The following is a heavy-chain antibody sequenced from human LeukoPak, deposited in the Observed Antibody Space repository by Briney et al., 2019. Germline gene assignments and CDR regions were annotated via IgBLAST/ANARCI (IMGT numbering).Heavy chain of an antibody. Sequence: PGGSLRLSCATSGFTFRDYAMNWVRQAPGKGLEWVSSISSSSSYIYYADSVKGRFTISRDNAKNSLYLQMNSLRAEDTAVYYCAREIPVRDYDFWSGYSNWFDPWGQGTLVTVSS. V-gene: IGHV3-21*01. CDR1: GFTFRDYA. CDR2: ISSSSSYI. D-gene: IGHD3-3*01. CDR3: AREIPVRDYDFWSGYSNWFDP. J-gene: IGHJ5*02.